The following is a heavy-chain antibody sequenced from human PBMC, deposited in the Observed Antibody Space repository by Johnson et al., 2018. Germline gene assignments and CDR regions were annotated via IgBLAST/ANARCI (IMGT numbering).Heavy chain of an antibody. V-gene: IGHV3-33*01. CDR3: ARAYNSRYSGSYLFGY. Sequence: QVQLVESGGGVVQPGRSLRLSCAASGFTFSSYGMHWVRQAPGKGLEWVAVIWYDGSNKYYADSVKGRFTISRDNSKNTLYLQMNSLRAEDTAVYYCARAYNSRYSGSYLFGYWGQGTLVTVSS. CDR2: IWYDGSNK. J-gene: IGHJ4*02. D-gene: IGHD1-26*01. CDR1: GFTFSSYG.